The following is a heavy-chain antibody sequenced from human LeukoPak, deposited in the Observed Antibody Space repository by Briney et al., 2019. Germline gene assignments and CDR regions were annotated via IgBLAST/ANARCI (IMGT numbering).Heavy chain of an antibody. J-gene: IGHJ3*02. D-gene: IGHD5-18*01. CDR2: ISSSSSTI. Sequence: GGSLRLSCAASGFTFSSYSMNWVRQAPGKGLEWVSYISSSSSTIYYADSVKGRFTISRDNAKSSLYLQMNSLRAEDPAVYYCARDGRGYSYGYRAFDIWGQGTMVTVSS. V-gene: IGHV3-48*01. CDR3: ARDGRGYSYGYRAFDI. CDR1: GFTFSSYS.